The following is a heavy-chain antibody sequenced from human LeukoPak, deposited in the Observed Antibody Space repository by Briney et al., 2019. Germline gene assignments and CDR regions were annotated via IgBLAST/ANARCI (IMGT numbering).Heavy chain of an antibody. CDR3: AKDADYDSSGYY. D-gene: IGHD3-22*01. CDR1: GFTFSNFV. J-gene: IGHJ4*02. Sequence: GGSLRLSCAASGFTFSNFVMSWVRQAPGKGLEWVSYIDGGGGSTNYADSVKGRFTISRDNSKNTLYLQMNSLRAEDTAVYYCAKDADYDSSGYYWGQGTLVTVSS. V-gene: IGHV3-23*01. CDR2: IDGGGGST.